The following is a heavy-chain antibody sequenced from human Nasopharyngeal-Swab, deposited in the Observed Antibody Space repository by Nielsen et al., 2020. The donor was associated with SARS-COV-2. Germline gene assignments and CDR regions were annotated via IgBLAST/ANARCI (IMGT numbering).Heavy chain of an antibody. D-gene: IGHD6-19*01. CDR3: AKDTQYSSGWYDY. CDR2: ISGTGGST. Sequence: GESLKISCAASGFTFSSYAMSWVRQAPGKGLEWVSAISGTGGSTYYADSVKGRFTISRDNSKNTVYLQMNSLRAEDTAVYYCAKDTQYSSGWYDYWGQGTLVTVSS. CDR1: GFTFSSYA. J-gene: IGHJ4*02. V-gene: IGHV3-23*01.